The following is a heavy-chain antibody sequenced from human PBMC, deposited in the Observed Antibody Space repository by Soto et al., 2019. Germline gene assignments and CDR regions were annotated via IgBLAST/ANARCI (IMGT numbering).Heavy chain of an antibody. CDR2: VDYSVST. D-gene: IGHD5-12*01. CDR3: ARRRDGYNYRSYYFDY. J-gene: IGHJ4*02. Sequence: SESRSVTSTVSGGSITSRSYFCGWIREPPGKGLVWIGAVDYSVSTFYNPAFKSRVIMSVDTSKNQFSLKLNSVTATDTAVYYCARRRDGYNYRSYYFDYWGRGTLVTVSS. CDR1: GGSITSRSYF. V-gene: IGHV4-39*01.